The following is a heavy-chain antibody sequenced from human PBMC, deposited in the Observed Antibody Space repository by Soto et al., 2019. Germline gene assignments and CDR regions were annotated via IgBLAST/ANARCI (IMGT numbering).Heavy chain of an antibody. CDR2: ISGGGDET. V-gene: IGHV3-23*01. Sequence: EVQLLESGGGWVQPGGSLRLSCAASGFTFRNYAMTWVRQAPGKGLEWVSGISGGGDETYNADSVKGRFTISRDNSKNKQYLQMNSLRAEDPAIYYCVKDGEAYNGVWDYFDHWGQGTLITVSS. CDR1: GFTFRNYA. J-gene: IGHJ4*02. D-gene: IGHD3-16*01. CDR3: VKDGEAYNGVWDYFDH.